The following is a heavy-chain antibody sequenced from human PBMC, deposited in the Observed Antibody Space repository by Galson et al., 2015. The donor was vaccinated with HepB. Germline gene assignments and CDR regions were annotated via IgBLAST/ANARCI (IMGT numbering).Heavy chain of an antibody. D-gene: IGHD6-13*01. CDR1: GFTVSSNY. V-gene: IGHV3-66*02. Sequence: SLRLSCAASGFTVSSNYMSWVRQAPGKGLEWVPVIYSGGSTYYADSVKGRFTISRDNSKNTLYLQMNSLRAEDTAVYYCAAPGIAAAGQDYWGQGTLVTVSS. CDR3: AAPGIAAAGQDY. CDR2: IYSGGST. J-gene: IGHJ4*02.